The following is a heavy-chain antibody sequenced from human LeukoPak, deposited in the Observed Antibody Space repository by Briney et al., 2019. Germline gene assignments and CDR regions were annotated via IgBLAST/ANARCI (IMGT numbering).Heavy chain of an antibody. CDR3: ARGPYSYDSSGAFDI. J-gene: IGHJ3*02. CDR2: ISSSGST. CDR1: GDSISSGDYY. V-gene: IGHV4-61*02. Sequence: KPLETLSLTCTVSGDSISSGDYYWSWIRQPAGKGLEWIGRISSSGSTNYNPSLKSRVTISVDTSKNQFSLKLSSVTAADTAVYFCARGPYSYDSSGAFDIWGQGTMVTVSS. D-gene: IGHD3-22*01.